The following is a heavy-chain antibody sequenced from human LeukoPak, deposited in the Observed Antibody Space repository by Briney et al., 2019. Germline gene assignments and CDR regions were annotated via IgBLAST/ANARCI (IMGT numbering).Heavy chain of an antibody. J-gene: IGHJ4*02. CDR2: ISGSGVMT. V-gene: IGHV3-23*01. CDR3: AKDRSIGTYYTFDH. D-gene: IGHD1-26*01. CDR1: GFTFSDYA. Sequence: PGGSPRLSCAASGFTFSDYAMTWVRQAPGKGLEWVATISGSGVMTYYADSVKGRFTVSGDNSKNTLYLQMSSLTAADTAVYYCAKDRSIGTYYTFDHWGQGTLVTVSA.